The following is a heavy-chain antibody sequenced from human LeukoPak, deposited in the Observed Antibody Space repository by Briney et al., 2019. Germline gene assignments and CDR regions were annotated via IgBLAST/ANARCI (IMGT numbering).Heavy chain of an antibody. V-gene: IGHV1-46*01. Sequence: ASVRVSCKASGYTFTSYYMHWVRQAPGQGLEWMGIINPSGGSTSYAQKFQGRVTMSRDTSTSTVYMELSSLRSEDTVVYYCAIVPSSRHYGDYAGVFDYWGQGTLVTVSS. J-gene: IGHJ4*02. CDR2: INPSGGST. CDR1: GYTFTSYY. D-gene: IGHD4-17*01. CDR3: AIVPSSRHYGDYAGVFDY.